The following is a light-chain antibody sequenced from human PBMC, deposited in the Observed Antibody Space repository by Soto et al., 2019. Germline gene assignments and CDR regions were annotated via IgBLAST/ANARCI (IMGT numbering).Light chain of an antibody. CDR3: TSYTSTSTYV. CDR2: EVT. V-gene: IGLV2-14*01. CDR1: SSDVGAYNY. J-gene: IGLJ1*01. Sequence: QSVLTQPASVSGPPGQSITISCTGTSSDVGAYNYVSWYQHHPGKAPRLVIYEVTNRPSGISDRFSGSKSGNTASLTISGLLAEDEADYYCTSYTSTSTYVFGTGTKLTVL.